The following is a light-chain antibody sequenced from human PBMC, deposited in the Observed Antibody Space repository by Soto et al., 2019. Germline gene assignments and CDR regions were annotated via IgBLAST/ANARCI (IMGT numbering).Light chain of an antibody. J-gene: IGLJ3*02. CDR2: EVN. CDR1: SNDVGGYNL. CDR3: CSHVGGSSPQWM. V-gene: IGLV2-23*02. Sequence: QSVLTQPASVSGSTGQSITISCTGTSNDVGGYNLVSWFQQHPGKAPKLMISEVNKRPSGVSNRFSGSKSANTASLTISGLQAEDEADYYCCSHVGGSSPQWMFGGGTKLTVL.